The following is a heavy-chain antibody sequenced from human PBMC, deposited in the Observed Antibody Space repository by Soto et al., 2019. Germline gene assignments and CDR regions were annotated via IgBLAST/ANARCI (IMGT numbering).Heavy chain of an antibody. CDR3: ARDMYFITAAGGGIDD. Sequence: EVQLVESGGGLVQPGRSLRLSCAASGFTFDDNAMHWVRQSPGKGLEWVSGISWNSGTIAYADSGKGRFTISRDNAKNSLYLQMNSLRAEDTALYYCARDMYFITAAGGGIDDWGQGTLVTVSS. D-gene: IGHD6-25*01. CDR2: ISWNSGTI. CDR1: GFTFDDNA. J-gene: IGHJ4*02. V-gene: IGHV3-9*01.